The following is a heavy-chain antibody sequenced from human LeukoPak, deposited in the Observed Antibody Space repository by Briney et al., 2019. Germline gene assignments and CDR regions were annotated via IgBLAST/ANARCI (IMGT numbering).Heavy chain of an antibody. Sequence: GGSLRLSCAASGFTFSSYAMSWVRQAPGKGLEWVSAISGSGGSTYYADSVKGRFTISKDNSKNTLYLQMNSLRAEDTAVYYCARPQSSSGYYWPFDDWGQGTLVTVSS. CDR2: ISGSGGST. V-gene: IGHV3-23*01. D-gene: IGHD3-22*01. CDR1: GFTFSSYA. CDR3: ARPQSSSGYYWPFDD. J-gene: IGHJ4*02.